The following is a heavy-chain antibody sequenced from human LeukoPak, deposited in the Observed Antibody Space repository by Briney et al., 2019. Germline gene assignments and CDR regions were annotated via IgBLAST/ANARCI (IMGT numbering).Heavy chain of an antibody. D-gene: IGHD3-9*01. CDR3: ARGTHFDWLSWFDP. CDR1: GYTFTSYD. V-gene: IGHV1-8*01. J-gene: IGHJ5*02. CDR2: MNPNSGNT. Sequence: GSVKVSCKASGYTFTSYDINWVRQATGQGLEWMGWMNPNSGNTGYAQKFQGRVTMTTDTSTSTAYMELRSLRSDDTAVYYCARGTHFDWLSWFDPWGQGTLVTVSS.